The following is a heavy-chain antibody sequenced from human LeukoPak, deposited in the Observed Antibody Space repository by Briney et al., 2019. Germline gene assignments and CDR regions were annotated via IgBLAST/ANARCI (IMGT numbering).Heavy chain of an antibody. CDR2: INHGGST. CDR3: ARGLDDYVWGSYRYRVQPGKPLDY. Sequence: PSETLCLTCAAYGGSFSGYYWSWIRQPPGKGLEWIGEINHGGSTYYNPSLKSRVTILLDTSKNQFSLKLSSVTAADTAVYYSARGLDDYVWGSYRYRVQPGKPLDYWGQGTLVTVSS. CDR1: GGSFSGYY. V-gene: IGHV4-34*01. D-gene: IGHD3-16*02. J-gene: IGHJ4*02.